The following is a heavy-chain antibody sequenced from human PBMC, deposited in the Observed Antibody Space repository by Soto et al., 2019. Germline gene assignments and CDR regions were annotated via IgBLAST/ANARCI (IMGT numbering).Heavy chain of an antibody. CDR1: GFTFSSYS. CDR2: ISSSSSYI. J-gene: IGHJ4*02. Sequence: GGSLRLSCAASGFTFSSYSMNWARQAPGKGLEWVSSISSSSSYIYYADSVKGRFTISRDNAKNSLYLQMNSLRAEDTAVYYCASDSGSYYEYYWGQGTLVTVSS. D-gene: IGHD1-26*01. V-gene: IGHV3-21*01. CDR3: ASDSGSYYEYY.